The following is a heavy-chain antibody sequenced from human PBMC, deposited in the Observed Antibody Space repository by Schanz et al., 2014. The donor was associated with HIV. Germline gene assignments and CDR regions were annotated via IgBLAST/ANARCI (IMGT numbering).Heavy chain of an antibody. D-gene: IGHD3-10*01. CDR1: GFTFRRHG. Sequence: QVQLVESGGGVVQPGRSLRLSCAASGFTFRRHGMHWVRQAPGQGLEWLAVISPDGSKQHYADSVKGRFIISRDNSKNTLYLQMHSLRAEDTAVYYCAKGQRGVVRGDIDYWGQGTLVSVSS. J-gene: IGHJ4*02. V-gene: IGHV3-33*06. CDR3: AKGQRGVVRGDIDY. CDR2: ISPDGSKQ.